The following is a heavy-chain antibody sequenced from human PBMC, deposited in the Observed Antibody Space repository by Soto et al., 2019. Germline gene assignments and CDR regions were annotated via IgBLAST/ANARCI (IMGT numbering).Heavy chain of an antibody. CDR2: ISGSGGST. CDR3: AKVPSTVLRFLEWLLDY. J-gene: IGHJ4*02. D-gene: IGHD3-3*01. Sequence: GGSLRLSCAASGFIFSSYGMHWVRQAPGKGLEWVSAISGSGGSTYYADSVKGRFTISRDNSKNTLYLQMNSLRAEDTAVYYCAKVPSTVLRFLEWLLDYWGQGTLVTVSS. CDR1: GFIFSSYG. V-gene: IGHV3-23*01.